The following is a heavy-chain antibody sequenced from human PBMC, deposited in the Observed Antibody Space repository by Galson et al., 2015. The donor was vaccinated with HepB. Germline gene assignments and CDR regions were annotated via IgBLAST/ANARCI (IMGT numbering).Heavy chain of an antibody. CDR2: IWYDGSNK. CDR3: AREGIAVAKNDYYYYYMDV. J-gene: IGHJ6*03. Sequence: SLRLSCAASGFTFSRYGMHWVRQAPGKGLEWVAVIWYDGSNKYYADSVKGRFTISRDNSKNTLYLQMNSLRAEDTAVYYCAREGIAVAKNDYYYYYMDVWGKGTTVTVSS. V-gene: IGHV3-33*01. CDR1: GFTFSRYG. D-gene: IGHD6-19*01.